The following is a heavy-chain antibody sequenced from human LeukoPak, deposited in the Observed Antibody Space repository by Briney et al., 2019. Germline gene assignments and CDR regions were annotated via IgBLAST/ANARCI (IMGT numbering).Heavy chain of an antibody. CDR3: ARDGYPAPVIAFLDY. CDR2: LKGDGSRA. V-gene: IGHV3-74*01. CDR1: GFTFSSYW. J-gene: IGHJ4*02. D-gene: IGHD2-2*03. Sequence: QPGGSLRLSCAASGFTFSSYWMHWVRQSPGKGLEWVGQLKGDGSRANYADSVRGRFTISRDNAKNTVYLQLNSLRAEDTAVYYCARDGYPAPVIAFLDYWGQGTPVTVCS.